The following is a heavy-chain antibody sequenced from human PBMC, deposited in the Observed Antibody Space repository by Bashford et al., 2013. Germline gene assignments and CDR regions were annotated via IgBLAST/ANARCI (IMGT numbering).Heavy chain of an antibody. CDR1: GYTFTSYA. V-gene: IGHV1-3*01. CDR2: INAGNGNT. J-gene: IGHJ6*01. D-gene: IGHD2-2*01. CDR3: ARVALQSVVPAAPISYYYYGMDV. Sequence: ASVKVSCKASGYTFTSYAMHWVRQAPGQRLEWMGWINAGNGNTNYAQKLQGRVTMTTDTSTSTAYMELRSLRSDDTAVYYCARVALQSVVPAAPISYYYYGMDVWGPRDHGHRLL.